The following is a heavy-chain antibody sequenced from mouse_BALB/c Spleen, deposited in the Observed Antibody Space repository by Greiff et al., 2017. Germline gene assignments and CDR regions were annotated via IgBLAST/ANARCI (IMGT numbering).Heavy chain of an antibody. CDR3: ARGGLRLDYYAMDY. D-gene: IGHD2-4*01. CDR1: GYTFTSYT. Sequence: VQLQQSGAELARPGASVKMSCKASGYTFTSYTMHWVKQRPGQGMEWIGYINPSSGYTNYNQKFKDKATLTADKSSSTAYMQLSSLTSEDSAVYYCARGGLRLDYYAMDYWGQGTSVTVSS. V-gene: IGHV1-4*01. J-gene: IGHJ4*01. CDR2: INPSSGYT.